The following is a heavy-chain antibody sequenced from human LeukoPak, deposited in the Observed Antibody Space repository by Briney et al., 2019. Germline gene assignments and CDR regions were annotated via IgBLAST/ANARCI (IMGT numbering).Heavy chain of an antibody. CDR2: INTHTGNP. CDR1: GYTFTSFA. J-gene: IGHJ4*02. CDR3: VRDGYNSLSSDFDY. D-gene: IGHD3-22*01. V-gene: IGHV7-4-1*02. Sequence: ASVTVSCTASGYTFTSFAINWLRQTPGQGPEWVGWINTHTGNPSYAQGFTGRFVFSLDTSVSTAYLQISSLKAEDTAVYYCVRDGYNSLSSDFDYWGQGTLVTVSS.